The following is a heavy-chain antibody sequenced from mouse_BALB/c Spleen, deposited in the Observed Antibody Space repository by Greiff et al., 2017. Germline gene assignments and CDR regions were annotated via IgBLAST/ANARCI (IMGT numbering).Heavy chain of an antibody. CDR3: ARSYYYGSSYDYAMDY. D-gene: IGHD1-1*01. J-gene: IGHJ4*01. CDR1: GFTFSSFG. CDR2: ISSGSSTI. V-gene: IGHV5-17*02. Sequence: EVKLMESGGGLVQPGGSRKLSCAASGFTFSSFGMHWVRQAPEKGLEWVAYISSGSSTIYYADTVKGRFTISRDNPKNTLFLQMTSPRSEDTAMYYCARSYYYGSSYDYAMDYWGQGTSVTVSS.